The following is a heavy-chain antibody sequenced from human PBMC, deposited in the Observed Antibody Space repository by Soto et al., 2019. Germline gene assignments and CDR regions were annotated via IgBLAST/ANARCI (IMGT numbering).Heavy chain of an antibody. CDR3: ARSLTLRRYFDY. CDR2: IYYSGST. D-gene: IGHD4-17*01. CDR1: GGSISSYY. J-gene: IGHJ4*02. Sequence: SETLSLTCTVSGGSISSYYWSWIRQPPGKGLEWIGYIYYSGSTNYNPSLKSRVTISVDTSKNQFSLKLSSVTAADTAVYYCARSLTLRRYFDYWGQGTLVTVSS. V-gene: IGHV4-59*01.